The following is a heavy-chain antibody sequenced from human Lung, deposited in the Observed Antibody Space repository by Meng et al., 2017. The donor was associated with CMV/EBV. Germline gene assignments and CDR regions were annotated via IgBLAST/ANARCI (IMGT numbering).Heavy chain of an antibody. V-gene: IGHV1-69*12. CDR1: GGSFSNYA. Sequence: QVQLMQSGAEVKKPWSSVMVSCKASGGSFSNYAISWVRKAPGQGLEWMGGIIPIFGPANYPQKYQGRVTITADESTSTTYMDLSSLSSEDTAVYYCAFRGTTNRGRYLDFWGQGTLVTVSS. CDR2: IIPIFGPA. J-gene: IGHJ4*02. CDR3: AFRGTTNRGRYLDF. D-gene: IGHD1-26*01.